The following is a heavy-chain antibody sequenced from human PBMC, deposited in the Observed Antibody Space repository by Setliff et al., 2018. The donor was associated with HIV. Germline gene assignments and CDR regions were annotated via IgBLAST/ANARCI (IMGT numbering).Heavy chain of an antibody. CDR2: INPYSGDT. Sequence: ASVKVSCKAAGYTFTGYYMHWVRQAPGQGREWMGRINPYSGDTNYAQKFQGRVTMTRDTSITTAYMELSRLTSDDPAVYYCARGSTARNYSYNHMDVWGKGTTVTVS. J-gene: IGHJ6*03. CDR1: GYTFTGYY. D-gene: IGHD2-2*01. V-gene: IGHV1-2*06. CDR3: ARGSTARNYSYNHMDV.